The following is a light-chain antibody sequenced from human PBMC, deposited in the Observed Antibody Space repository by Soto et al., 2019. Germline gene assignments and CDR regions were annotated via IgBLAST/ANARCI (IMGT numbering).Light chain of an antibody. CDR3: RQYYTTPNT. V-gene: IGKV4-1*01. Sequence: DIVMTQSPDSLAVSLGERATINCKSSQSVLYSSNHKNYLAWYQLKPGQPPNLLIYWASTRESGVPDRFSGSGSGTDFTLTISSLQADDVAVYYCRQYYTTPNTFGQGTKLEIK. J-gene: IGKJ2*01. CDR1: QSVLYSSNHKNY. CDR2: WAS.